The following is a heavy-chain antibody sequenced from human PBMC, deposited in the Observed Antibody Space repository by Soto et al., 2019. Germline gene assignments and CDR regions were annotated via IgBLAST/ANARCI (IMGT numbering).Heavy chain of an antibody. J-gene: IGHJ4*02. CDR1: GGSFSGYY. D-gene: IGHD2-21*02. CDR2: IYYTGTT. V-gene: IGHV4-59*08. Sequence: SETLSLTCAVYGGSFSGYYWSWIRQPPGKGLEWIGYIYYTGTTTYHPSLKSRVTISIDTSRNQFSLKLNSVTAADTAVYYCARLGGYYQAFDQWGQGSLVTVSS. CDR3: ARLGGYYQAFDQ.